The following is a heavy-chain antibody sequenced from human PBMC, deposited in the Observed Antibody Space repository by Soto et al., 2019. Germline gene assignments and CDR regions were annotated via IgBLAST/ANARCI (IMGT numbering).Heavy chain of an antibody. CDR3: ARGTYYYGSILDISSAFDI. V-gene: IGHV4-31*03. D-gene: IGHD3-10*01. J-gene: IGHJ3*02. CDR1: GGSISSGGYY. Sequence: SETLSLTCTVSGGSISSGGYYWSWIRXHPGKGLEWIGYIYYSGSTHYNPSLKSRVTISVDTSKNQFSLKLSSVTAADTAVYYCARGTYYYGSILDISSAFDIWGQGTMVTVSS. CDR2: IYYSGST.